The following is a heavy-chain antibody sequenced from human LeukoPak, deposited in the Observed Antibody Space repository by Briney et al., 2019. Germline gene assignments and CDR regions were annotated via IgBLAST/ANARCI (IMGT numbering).Heavy chain of an antibody. CDR2: INTDGSST. D-gene: IGHD5-18*01. Sequence: PGGSLRLSCAASGFISSRYWMHWDSQAPGEWLVWVSCINTDGSSTSYADSEKGRFTTSRNNAKNTLYQQMNSLRAEDTAVYYCARDLDTVSRNSPDYWGQGTRVTVSS. J-gene: IGHJ4*02. CDR3: ARDLDTVSRNSPDY. CDR1: GFISSRYW. V-gene: IGHV3-74*01.